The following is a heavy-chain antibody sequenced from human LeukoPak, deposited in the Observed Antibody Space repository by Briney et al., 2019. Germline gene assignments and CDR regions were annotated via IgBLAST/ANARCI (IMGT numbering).Heavy chain of an antibody. V-gene: IGHV3-21*01. CDR3: ARDLGGSIDY. Sequence: GGSLRLSCAASGFTFSSYSMNWVRQAPGKGLEWVSSISSSSSYIYYADSVKGRFTITRDNAKNSLYLQMSSLRAEDTAVYYCARDLGGSIDYWGQGTLVTVSS. J-gene: IGHJ4*02. CDR1: GFTFSSYS. D-gene: IGHD3-16*01. CDR2: ISSSSSYI.